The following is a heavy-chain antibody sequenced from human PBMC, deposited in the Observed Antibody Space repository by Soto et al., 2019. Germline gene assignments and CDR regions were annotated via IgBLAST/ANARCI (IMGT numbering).Heavy chain of an antibody. J-gene: IGHJ4*02. CDR2: IIPIFGTA. D-gene: IGHD3-9*01. V-gene: IGHV1-69*13. CDR3: ARVPSYDDILTGYVYFDY. Sequence: GASVKVSCKASGGTFSSYAISWVRQAPGQGLEWMGGIIPIFGTANYAQKFQGRVTITADESTSTAYMELSSLRSEDTAVYYCARVPSYDDILTGYVYFDYWGQGTLVTVSS. CDR1: GGTFSSYA.